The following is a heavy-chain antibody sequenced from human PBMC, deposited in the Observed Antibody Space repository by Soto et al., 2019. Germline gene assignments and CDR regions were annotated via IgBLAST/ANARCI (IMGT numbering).Heavy chain of an antibody. Sequence: PGGTLRLSCAASGFTFNSYSMNWVRQAPGKGLEWVSYISSSSSTIYYADSVKGRFTISRDNAKNSLYLQMNSLRDEDTAVYYCARAGVVVPAAIAASADYFDLRGHGTLVILS. CDR1: GFTFNSYS. J-gene: IGHJ4*01. V-gene: IGHV3-48*02. D-gene: IGHD2-2*02. CDR3: ARAGVVVPAAIAASADYFDL. CDR2: ISSSSSTI.